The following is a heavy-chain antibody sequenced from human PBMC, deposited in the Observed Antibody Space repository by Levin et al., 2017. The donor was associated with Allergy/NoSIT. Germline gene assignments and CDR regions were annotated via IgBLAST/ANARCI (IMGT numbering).Heavy chain of an antibody. D-gene: IGHD2-15*01. V-gene: IGHV3-53*01. J-gene: IGHJ4*02. CDR3: ARETPVSCSGGSCYFDY. Sequence: GGSLRLSCAASGFTVSNNYMSWVRQAPGKGLEWVSVFYSGGSTFYADSVKGRFTISRDKSKNTLFLQMNSLRVEDTAVYYCARETPVSCSGGSCYFDYWGQGTLVTVSS. CDR2: FYSGGST. CDR1: GFTVSNNY.